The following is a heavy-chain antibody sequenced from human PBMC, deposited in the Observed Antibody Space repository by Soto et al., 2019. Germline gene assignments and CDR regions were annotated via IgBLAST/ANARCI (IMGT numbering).Heavy chain of an antibody. CDR2: INPNSGGT. D-gene: IGHD3-22*01. J-gene: IGHJ3*02. V-gene: IGHV1-2*04. CDR3: ARGTGYYDSSGYYLDAFEI. CDR1: GYTFTGYY. Sequence: ASVKVSCKASGYTFTGYYMHWVRQAPGQGLEWMGWINPNSGGTNYAQKFQGWVTMTRDTSISTAYMELSRLRSDDTAVYYCARGTGYYDSSGYYLDAFEIWGQGTMVTVSS.